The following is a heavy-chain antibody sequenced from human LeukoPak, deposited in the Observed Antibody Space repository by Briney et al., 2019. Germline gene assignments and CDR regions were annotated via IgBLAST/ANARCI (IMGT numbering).Heavy chain of an antibody. CDR2: INPTTGGT. CDR3: ARSWHSYRTTTVTPGGS. V-gene: IGHV1-2*02. D-gene: IGHD4-17*01. J-gene: IGHJ5*02. CDR1: GYAFTGYY. Sequence: ASVKVSCKASGYAFTGYYIHWVRQAPGQGLERMGWINPTTGGTNYAQKFHVRVTMTRDTSMSTIYMNLSSLTSDDTAVYYCARSWHSYRTTTVTPGGSWGQGTLVTVSS.